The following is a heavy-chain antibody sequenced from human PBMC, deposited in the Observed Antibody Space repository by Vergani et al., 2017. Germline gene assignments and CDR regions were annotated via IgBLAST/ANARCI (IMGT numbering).Heavy chain of an antibody. V-gene: IGHV4-39*01. CDR2: IYYSGST. D-gene: IGHD3-22*01. CDR3: ARGEGYDSRGYYYRTTNQENIDY. CDR1: GGSISSSSYY. Sequence: QLQLQESGPGLVKPSETLSLTCTVSGGSISSSSYYWGWIRQPPGKGLEWIGSIYYSGSTYYNPSLKSRVTISVDTSKNQFSLKLSSVTAADTAVYYCARGEGYDSRGYYYRTTNQENIDYWGQGTLVTVSS. J-gene: IGHJ4*02.